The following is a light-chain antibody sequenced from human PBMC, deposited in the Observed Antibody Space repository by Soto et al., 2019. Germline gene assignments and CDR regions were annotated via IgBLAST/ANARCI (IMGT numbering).Light chain of an antibody. Sequence: QPVLTQSPSASASLGASVKLTCTLSSGHSSYAIAWHQQQPEKGPRYLMKANSDGSHNKGDGIPDRFSGSSSGAERYLTISSLQSEDEADYYCQTWGTGIRVFGGGTKLTVL. CDR3: QTWGTGIRV. J-gene: IGLJ3*02. V-gene: IGLV4-69*01. CDR1: SGHSSYA. CDR2: ANSDGSH.